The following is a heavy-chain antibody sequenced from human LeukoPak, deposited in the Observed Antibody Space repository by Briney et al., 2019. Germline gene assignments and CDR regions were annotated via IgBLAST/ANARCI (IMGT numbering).Heavy chain of an antibody. J-gene: IGHJ4*02. CDR3: VRDYRGGWNDY. CDR1: GFTFSSYW. V-gene: IGHV3-7*01. CDR2: IREDGNEK. Sequence: GGSLRLSCAASGFTFSSYWMSWVRQTVGKGLECVAKIREDGNEKHYVDSVKGRFTISRDNAKNSLFLQMNNLRVDDTAVYYCVRDYRGGWNDYWGQGTLVTVSS. D-gene: IGHD1-26*01.